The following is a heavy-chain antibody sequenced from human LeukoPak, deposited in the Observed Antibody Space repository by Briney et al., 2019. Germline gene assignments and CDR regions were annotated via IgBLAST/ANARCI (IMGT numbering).Heavy chain of an antibody. CDR2: IDRSGTA. Sequence: SETLSLTCAVSGYSISSGYFWGWIRRPPGRGLEWIGSIDRSGTAYYNPSLKSRVTISVDTSKNQFSLRLSSVTAADTAVYYCATTDGRDGYIGCFGYWGQGTLVTVSS. CDR3: ATTDGRDGYIGCFGY. V-gene: IGHV4-38-2*01. D-gene: IGHD5-24*01. CDR1: GYSISSGYF. J-gene: IGHJ4*02.